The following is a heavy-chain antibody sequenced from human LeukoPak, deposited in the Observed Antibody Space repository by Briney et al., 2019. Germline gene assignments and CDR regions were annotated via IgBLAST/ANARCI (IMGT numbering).Heavy chain of an antibody. D-gene: IGHD1-26*01. CDR3: ARNPAGIGDY. CDR1: GFTFSTYN. Sequence: GGSLRLSCAASGFTFSTYNMNWVRQAPGKGLEWVSFISSDSRIIYYADSVKGRFTVSGDNAKNSLYLQMNSLRDEDTAVCYCARNPAGIGDYWGQGTLVTVSS. J-gene: IGHJ4*02. V-gene: IGHV3-48*02. CDR2: ISSDSRII.